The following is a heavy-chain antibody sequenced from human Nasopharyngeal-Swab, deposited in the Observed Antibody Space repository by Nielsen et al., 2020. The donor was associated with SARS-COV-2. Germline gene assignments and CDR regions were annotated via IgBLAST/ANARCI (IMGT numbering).Heavy chain of an antibody. Sequence: RRGRGGRIYYSGITYYTPSLKSRVTISVDTSKNQFSLKLSSVTAADTAVYYCARPGYDSSGYTSYFDYWGQGTLVTVSS. V-gene: IGHV4-39*01. J-gene: IGHJ4*02. D-gene: IGHD3-22*01. CDR2: IYYSGIT. CDR3: ARPGYDSSGYTSYFDY.